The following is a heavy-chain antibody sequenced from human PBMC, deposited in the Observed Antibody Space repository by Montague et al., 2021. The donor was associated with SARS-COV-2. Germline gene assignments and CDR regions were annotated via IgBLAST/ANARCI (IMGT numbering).Heavy chain of an antibody. CDR3: ARRGRKLLPVATTIGGFDI. CDR2: IYYSGST. J-gene: IGHJ3*02. D-gene: IGHD5-12*01. V-gene: IGHV4-39*02. Sequence: SETLSLTCTVSGGSISSSSYYWGLIRQPPGKGLEWIGSIYYSGSTYYTPSLKSRVTISVDTSKNHFSLKRSSVTAADTAVYYCARRGRKLLPVATTIGGFDIWGQGTMVTVSS. CDR1: GGSISSSSYY.